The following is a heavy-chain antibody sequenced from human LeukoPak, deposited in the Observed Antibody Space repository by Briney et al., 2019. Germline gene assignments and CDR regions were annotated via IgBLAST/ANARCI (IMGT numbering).Heavy chain of an antibody. CDR3: AMPSIPDDYYDFWSGYLDY. V-gene: IGHV3-21*01. CDR1: GFTFSSYS. CDR2: ISSSSSYI. J-gene: IGHJ4*02. D-gene: IGHD3-3*01. Sequence: GGSLRLFCAASGFTFSSYSMNWVRQAPGKGVEWVSSISSSSSYIYYADSVKGRFTISRDNAKNSLYLQMNSLRAEDTAVYYCAMPSIPDDYYDFWSGYLDYWGQGTLVTVSS.